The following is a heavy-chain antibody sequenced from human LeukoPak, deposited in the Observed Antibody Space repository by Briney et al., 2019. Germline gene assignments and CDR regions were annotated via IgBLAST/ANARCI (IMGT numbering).Heavy chain of an antibody. J-gene: IGHJ5*02. CDR3: TRGYFFDP. V-gene: IGHV4-59*12. Sequence: SETLSLTCSVSDGSINSYYWNWIRRPPGKGLEWIGYIYYNGNTNYSPSLKSRVTMSVDTSKNLFSLKLSSVTAADTALYYCTRGYFFDPWGQGTLVTVSS. D-gene: IGHD3-10*01. CDR2: IYYNGNT. CDR1: DGSINSYY.